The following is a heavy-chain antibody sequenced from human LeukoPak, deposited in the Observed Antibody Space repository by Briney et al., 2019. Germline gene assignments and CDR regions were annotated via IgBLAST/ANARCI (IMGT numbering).Heavy chain of an antibody. CDR3: ARDQYSYGSDAFDI. J-gene: IGHJ3*02. D-gene: IGHD5-18*01. CDR2: IYTTGGT. V-gene: IGHV4-4*07. CDR1: GGSISTYY. Sequence: SETLSLTCSVSGGSISTYYWSWIRQPAGKGLEWIGRIYTTGGTNYNPSLKSRVTMSVDTSKNQFSLKLTSVTAADTAVYYCARDQYSYGSDAFDIWGQGTMVTVSS.